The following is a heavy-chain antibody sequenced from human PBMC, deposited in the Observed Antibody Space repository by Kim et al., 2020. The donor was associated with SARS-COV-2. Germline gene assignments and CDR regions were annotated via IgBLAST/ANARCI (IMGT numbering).Heavy chain of an antibody. V-gene: IGHV1-69*13. D-gene: IGHD5-12*01. Sequence: SVKVSCKASGGTFSSYAISWVRQAPGQGLEWMGGIIPIFGTANYAQKFQGRVTITADESTSTAYMELSSLRSEDTAVYYCARVRYSGYDYYYYYGMDVWGQGTTVTVSS. CDR1: GGTFSSYA. J-gene: IGHJ6*02. CDR2: IIPIFGTA. CDR3: ARVRYSGYDYYYYYGMDV.